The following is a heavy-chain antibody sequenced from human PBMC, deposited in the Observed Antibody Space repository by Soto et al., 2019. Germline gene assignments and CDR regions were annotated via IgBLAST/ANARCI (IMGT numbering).Heavy chain of an antibody. CDR3: ARGRRTGTTFPFDY. J-gene: IGHJ4*02. D-gene: IGHD1-1*01. V-gene: IGHV4-30-4*01. Sequence: PSETLSLTCTVSGGSISSGDYYWSWIRQPPGKGLGWIGYIYYSGSTYYNPSLKSRVTISVDTSKNQFSLKLSSVTAADTAVYYCARGRRTGTTFPFDYWGQGTLVTVSS. CDR2: IYYSGST. CDR1: GGSISSGDYY.